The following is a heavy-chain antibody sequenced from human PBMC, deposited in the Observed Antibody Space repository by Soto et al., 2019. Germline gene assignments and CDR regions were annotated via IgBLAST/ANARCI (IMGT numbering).Heavy chain of an antibody. CDR2: LSSSSSSR. J-gene: IGHJ3*02. V-gene: IGHV3-48*01. CDR3: ASQNYGDAFDI. Sequence: EVRLVESGGGLVQPGGSLRLSCAASGFTFSSYSMNWVRQAPGKGLEWVSYLSSSSSSRYYADAVKGRFTISRDNAKNSLYLQMNRLRAEDTAVYYCASQNYGDAFDIWGQGTMVTVSS. CDR1: GFTFSSYS. D-gene: IGHD1-7*01.